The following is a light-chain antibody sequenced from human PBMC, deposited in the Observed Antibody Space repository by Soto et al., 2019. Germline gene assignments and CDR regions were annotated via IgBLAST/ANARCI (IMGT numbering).Light chain of an antibody. CDR2: AAS. Sequence: IVLTQSPGTLSLSPGERATLYCRASQSVSSYYLAWYQQKPGQAPRLLIYAASSRATGIPDRFSGGGSVTDFTLTISRLEPEDFAVYYCQQYDNWPWTFGRGTKVDIK. CDR1: QSVSSYY. V-gene: IGKV3-20*01. J-gene: IGKJ1*01. CDR3: QQYDNWPWT.